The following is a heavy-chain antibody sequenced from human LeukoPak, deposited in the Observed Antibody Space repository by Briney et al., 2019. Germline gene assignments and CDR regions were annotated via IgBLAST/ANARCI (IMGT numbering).Heavy chain of an antibody. CDR1: GFTFSSYS. V-gene: IGHV3-23*01. CDR3: GKDWKLDY. CDR2: IGDNGGDT. J-gene: IGHJ4*02. Sequence: QPGGSLRLSCAASGFTFSSYSMNWVRQAPGKGLEWVSAIGDNGGDTKYADSVKGRFTISRDNSKNTLYLQMNSLRVEDTAIYYCGKDWKLDYWGQGTLVTVSS. D-gene: IGHD1-1*01.